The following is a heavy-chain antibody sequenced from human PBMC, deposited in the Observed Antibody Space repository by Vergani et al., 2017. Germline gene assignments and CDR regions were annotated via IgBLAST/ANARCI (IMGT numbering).Heavy chain of an antibody. Sequence: EVQLVESGGDLVQPGRSLRLSCTASGFTFGYYAMDWFRQAPGQGLEWVGGIRSKAYGQATIYAASVKGRFNISRDDSKSIAYLQMNNLQTEDTAMYYCVRDQVTMLRGSDALDIWGQGRMVTVSS. J-gene: IGHJ3*02. CDR2: IRSKAYGQAT. D-gene: IGHD3-10*01. CDR3: VRDQVTMLRGSDALDI. V-gene: IGHV3-49*03. CDR1: GFTFGYYA.